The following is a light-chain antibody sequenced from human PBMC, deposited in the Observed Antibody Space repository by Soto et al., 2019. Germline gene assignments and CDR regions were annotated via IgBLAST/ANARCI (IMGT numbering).Light chain of an antibody. CDR2: GAS. J-gene: IGKJ1*01. CDR3: QQYNNWPPWT. CDR1: QSVSSS. V-gene: IGKV3D-15*01. Sequence: EIVLIQSPATLSLSPGERATLSCRASQSVSSSLAWYQQKPGQAPRLLIYGASSRATGIPDRFSGSGSGTEFTLTISSLQSEDFAVYYCQQYNNWPPWTFGQGTKVDIK.